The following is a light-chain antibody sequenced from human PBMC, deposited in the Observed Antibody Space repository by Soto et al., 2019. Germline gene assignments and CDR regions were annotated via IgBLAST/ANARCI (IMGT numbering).Light chain of an antibody. J-gene: IGLJ1*01. Sequence: QSVLTQPASVSGSPGQSITISCTGTSSDVGGYNYVSWYQQHPGKAPKLMIYEVSNRPSGVSNRFSGSKSGNTASLTISGLQAEDEADYYCAVWDDGLNGYVFGTGTKV. CDR3: AVWDDGLNGYV. CDR2: EVS. V-gene: IGLV2-14*01. CDR1: SSDVGGYNY.